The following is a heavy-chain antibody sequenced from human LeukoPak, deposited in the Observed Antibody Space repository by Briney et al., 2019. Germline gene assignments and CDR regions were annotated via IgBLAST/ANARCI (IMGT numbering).Heavy chain of an antibody. CDR1: GFTVSTNY. CDR2: IYSAGTT. J-gene: IGHJ4*02. Sequence: AGGSLRLSCAASGFTVSTNYMTWVRQAPGNGLEWVSLIYSAGTTYYADSVTGRFTISRDYSKNTLYLQMNSLRVEDTAVYYCARGLASTLLDYWGQGTLVTVSS. V-gene: IGHV3-53*01. D-gene: IGHD2-2*01. CDR3: ARGLASTLLDY.